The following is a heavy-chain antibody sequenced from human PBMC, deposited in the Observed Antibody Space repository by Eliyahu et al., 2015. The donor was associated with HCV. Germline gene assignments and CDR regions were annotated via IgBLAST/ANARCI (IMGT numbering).Heavy chain of an antibody. CDR3: ASGGGGIAVTGTGXWFDP. D-gene: IGHD6-19*01. CDR1: GGSITTYX. V-gene: IGHV4-59*01. CDR2: IHFSGST. Sequence: QVQLQESGPGLVKPSETLSLXCTVXGGSITTYXWSWIRQPPGKGLEWVGYIHFSGSTNYTPSLKSRVTISVDTSKNQFSLNLTSVTAADTAIYYCASGGGGIAVTGTGXWFDPWGQGTLVTVSS. J-gene: IGHJ5*02.